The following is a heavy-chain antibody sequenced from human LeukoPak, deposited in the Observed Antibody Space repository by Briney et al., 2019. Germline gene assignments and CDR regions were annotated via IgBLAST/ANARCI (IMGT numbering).Heavy chain of an antibody. V-gene: IGHV3-30*04. CDR2: ISYDGSNK. D-gene: IGHD4-17*01. CDR1: GVTFSSYA. Sequence: GRCLRLSCAASGVTFSSYAMCWVRQAPGKGLEWVAVISYDGSNKYSADAVKGLFTISRDNSKNPLYLQMNSLRAEDTAVYYCARDPLMTTVTTSYGMDVWGQGTTVTVSS. J-gene: IGHJ6*02. CDR3: ARDPLMTTVTTSYGMDV.